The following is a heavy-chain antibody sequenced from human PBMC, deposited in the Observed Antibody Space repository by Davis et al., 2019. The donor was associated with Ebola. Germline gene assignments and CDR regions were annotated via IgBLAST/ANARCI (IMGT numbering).Heavy chain of an antibody. CDR3: ASWAIDCTNGVCYTKPTWDYYYYMDV. CDR1: GFTFSSYG. CDR2: IWYDGSNK. Sequence: PGGSLRLSCAASGFTFSSYGMHWVRQAPGKGLEWVAVIWYDGSNKYYADSVKGRFTISRDNSKNTLYLQMNSLRAEDTAVYYCASWAIDCTNGVCYTKPTWDYYYYMDVWGKGTTVTVSS. V-gene: IGHV3-33*01. J-gene: IGHJ6*03. D-gene: IGHD2-8*01.